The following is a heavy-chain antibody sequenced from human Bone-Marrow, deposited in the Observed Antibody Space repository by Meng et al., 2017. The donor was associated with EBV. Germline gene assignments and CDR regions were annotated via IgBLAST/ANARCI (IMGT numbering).Heavy chain of an antibody. Sequence: EAGAELLLRSRNLLLSSALPAGPVCSSNVSTCGRQPPGKGLEWSGEIYHSGSTNYNPSLKSGVTISVDTSKNQFSLKLSSVTAADTAVYYCARVALAVSGCFDYWGQGTLVTVSS. CDR3: ARVALAVSGCFDY. V-gene: IGHV4-4*02. D-gene: IGHD6-19*01. CDR1: AGPVCSSNV. J-gene: IGHJ4*02. CDR2: IYHSGST.